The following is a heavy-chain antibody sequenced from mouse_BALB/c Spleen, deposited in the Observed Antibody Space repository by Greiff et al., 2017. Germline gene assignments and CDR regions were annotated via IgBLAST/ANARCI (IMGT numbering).Heavy chain of an antibody. J-gene: IGHJ1*01. D-gene: IGHD2-12*01. CDR3: ARSNYRYFDV. CDR2: ISSGSSTI. Sequence: EVKVEESGGGLVQPGGSRKLSCAASGFTFSSFGMHWVRQAPEKGLEWVAYISSGSSTIYYADTVKGRFTISRDNPKNTLFLQMTSLRSEDTAMYYCARSNYRYFDVWGAGTTVTVSS. V-gene: IGHV5-17*02. CDR1: GFTFSSFG.